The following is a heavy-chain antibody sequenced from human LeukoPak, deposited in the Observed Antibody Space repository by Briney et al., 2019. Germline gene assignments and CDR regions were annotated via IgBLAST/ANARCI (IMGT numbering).Heavy chain of an antibody. CDR3: AKQPYYDILAGYSGSWFDP. J-gene: IGHJ5*02. CDR2: IRYDGSNK. Sequence: PGGSLRLSCAASGFTFSSYCMHWVRQAPGKGLEWVAFIRYDGSNKYYADSVKGGITISRDNSENTLYLQMNSLRAEDTAAYYCAKQPYYDILAGYSGSWFDPWGQGTLVTVSS. D-gene: IGHD3-9*01. V-gene: IGHV3-30*02. CDR1: GFTFSSYC.